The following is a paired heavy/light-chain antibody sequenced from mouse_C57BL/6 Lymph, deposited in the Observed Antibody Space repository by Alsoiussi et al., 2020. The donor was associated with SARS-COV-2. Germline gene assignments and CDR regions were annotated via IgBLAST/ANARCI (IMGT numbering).Heavy chain of an antibody. CDR3: ARWGPYYFDY. J-gene: IGHJ2*01. CDR1: GYTFTDYY. Sequence: QIQLQQSGPELVKPGASVKISCKASGYTFTDYYINWVKQRPGQGLEWIGWIYPGSGNTKYNEKFKGKATLTVDTSSSTAYMQLSSLTSEDSAVYFCARWGPYYFDYWGQGTTLTVSS. CDR2: IYPGSGNT. V-gene: IGHV1-84*01.
Light chain of an antibody. V-gene: IGKV1-117*01. J-gene: IGKJ2*01. CDR2: KVS. CDR1: QSIVHSNGNTY. CDR3: FQGSHVPT. Sequence: DVLMTQTPLSLPVSLGDQASISCRSSQSIVHSNGNTYLEWYLQKPGQSPKLLIYKVSNRFSGVPDRFSGSGSGTDFTLKISRVEAEDLGVYYCFQGSHVPTFGGGTKLEIK.